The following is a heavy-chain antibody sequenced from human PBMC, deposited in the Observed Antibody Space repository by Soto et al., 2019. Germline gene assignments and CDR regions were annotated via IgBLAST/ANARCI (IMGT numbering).Heavy chain of an antibody. J-gene: IGHJ4*02. D-gene: IGHD3-10*01. Sequence: SETLSLTCTVSGGSISSGTSYWSWIRQRPGKGLEWIGYIYYSGSFYYTPSLRSRVMILVDTSKNQFTLRLSSVTAADTAVYYCARHNRPGSGSYPNWGQGTLVTVSS. CDR1: GGSISSGTSY. CDR2: IYYSGSF. V-gene: IGHV4-31*03. CDR3: ARHNRPGSGSYPN.